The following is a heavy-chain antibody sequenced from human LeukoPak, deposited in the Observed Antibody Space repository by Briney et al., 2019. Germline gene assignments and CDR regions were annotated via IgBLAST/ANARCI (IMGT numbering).Heavy chain of an antibody. Sequence: ASVKVSCKASGYTFTSYVINWVRQATGQGLQWMGWMNPNRGNTGYAQKFQGRVTMTRNTSISTAYMELSSLRSEDTAVYYCATLTATYYYDSSGYYSLDPWGQGTLVTVSS. D-gene: IGHD3-22*01. J-gene: IGHJ5*02. V-gene: IGHV1-8*01. CDR2: MNPNRGNT. CDR3: ATLTATYYYDSSGYYSLDP. CDR1: GYTFTSYV.